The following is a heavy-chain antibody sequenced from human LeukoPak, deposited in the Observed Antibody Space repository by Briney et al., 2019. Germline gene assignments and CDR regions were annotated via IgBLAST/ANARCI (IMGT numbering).Heavy chain of an antibody. V-gene: IGHV1-69*02. CDR1: GGTFSSYT. Sequence: GSSVKVSCKASGGTFSSYTINWVRQAPGQGLEWMGRIIPILGIANYAQKFQGRVTITADKSTSTAYMELSSLRSEDTAVYYCARSIAVAGPFDYWGQGTLVTVSS. D-gene: IGHD6-19*01. CDR3: ARSIAVAGPFDY. J-gene: IGHJ4*02. CDR2: IIPILGIA.